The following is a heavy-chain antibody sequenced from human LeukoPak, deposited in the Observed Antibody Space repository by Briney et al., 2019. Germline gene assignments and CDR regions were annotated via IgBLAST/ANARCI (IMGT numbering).Heavy chain of an antibody. CDR1: GGSISSYY. V-gene: IGHV4-59*01. J-gene: IGHJ4*02. CDR3: ARGYDSSGYYPY. D-gene: IGHD3-22*01. Sequence: PSETLSLTCTVSGGSISSYYWSWIRQPPGKGLEWIGYIYYSGSTNYHPSLKSRVTISVDTSKNQFSLKLSSVTAADTAVYYCARGYDSSGYYPYWGQGTLVTVSS. CDR2: IYYSGST.